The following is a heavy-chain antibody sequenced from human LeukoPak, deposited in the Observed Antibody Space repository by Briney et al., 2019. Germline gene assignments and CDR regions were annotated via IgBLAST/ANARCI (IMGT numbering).Heavy chain of an antibody. Sequence: GASVKVSCKASGGTFSSYAISRVRQAPGQGLEWMGGIIPIFGTANYAQKFQGRVTITTDESTSTAYMELSSLRSEDTAVYYCARELAYSSSGPFDYWGQGTLVTVSS. CDR3: ARELAYSSSGPFDY. D-gene: IGHD6-6*01. V-gene: IGHV1-69*05. J-gene: IGHJ4*02. CDR2: IIPIFGTA. CDR1: GGTFSSYA.